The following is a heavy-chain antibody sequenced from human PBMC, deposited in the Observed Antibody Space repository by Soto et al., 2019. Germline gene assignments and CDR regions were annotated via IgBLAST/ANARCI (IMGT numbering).Heavy chain of an antibody. J-gene: IGHJ4*02. D-gene: IGHD3-16*01. V-gene: IGHV1-18*01. Sequence: QVKLVQSGTEVKKPGASIKVSCKASGYSFATSGMSWVRQAPGQGLEWMGWISVYNGNTNYDQNLQDGGTMTGGTSTTTAYLEGRTLRSGDTAGYYCARAGQYYDASGYANWGQGTLVTVSS. CDR1: GYSFATSG. CDR3: ARAGQYYDASGYAN. CDR2: ISVYNGNT.